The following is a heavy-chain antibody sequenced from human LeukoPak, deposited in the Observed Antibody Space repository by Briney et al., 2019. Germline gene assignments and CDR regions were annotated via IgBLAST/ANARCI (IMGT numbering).Heavy chain of an antibody. V-gene: IGHV4-4*02. CDR1: GGSISSSNW. D-gene: IGHD3-3*01. Sequence: SGTLSLTRAVSGGSISSSNWWSWVRQPPGKGLEWIGEIYHSGSTNYNPSLKSRVTISVDKSKNQFSLKLSSVTAADTAVYYCARHWYDFWKRDYGMDVWGQGTTVTVSS. CDR3: ARHWYDFWKRDYGMDV. CDR2: IYHSGST. J-gene: IGHJ6*02.